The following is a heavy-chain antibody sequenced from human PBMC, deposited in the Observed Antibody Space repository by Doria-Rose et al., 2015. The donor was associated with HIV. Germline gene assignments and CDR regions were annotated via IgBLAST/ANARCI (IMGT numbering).Heavy chain of an antibody. J-gene: IGHJ4*02. V-gene: IGHV2-26*01. Sequence: QVTLKESGPVLVKPTETLTLTCTVSGVSLSSPGMGVSWVRQPPGKALEWLGKLLSDDERSYKTSLKSRLTISRGTSKSQVVLTMTDMDPVDTATYYCARIKSSRWYHRYYFDFWGQGTLVIVSA. D-gene: IGHD6-13*01. CDR3: ARIKSSRWYHRYYFDF. CDR2: LLSDDER. CDR1: GVSLSSPGMG.